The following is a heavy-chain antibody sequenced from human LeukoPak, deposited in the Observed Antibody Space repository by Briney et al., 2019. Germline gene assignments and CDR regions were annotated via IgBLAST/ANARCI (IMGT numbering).Heavy chain of an antibody. CDR1: VFTFSSYS. V-gene: IGHV3-21*01. Sequence: GGSLRLSCVASVFTFSSYSMNWVRQAPGKGLEWVSSISITSSYIYYADSVKGRFTISRDNAKNSLYLQMNSLRAEDTAVYYCARYSDTRAVVNWFDPWGQGTLVTVSS. CDR3: ARYSDTRAVVNWFDP. CDR2: ISITSSYI. J-gene: IGHJ5*02. D-gene: IGHD1-26*01.